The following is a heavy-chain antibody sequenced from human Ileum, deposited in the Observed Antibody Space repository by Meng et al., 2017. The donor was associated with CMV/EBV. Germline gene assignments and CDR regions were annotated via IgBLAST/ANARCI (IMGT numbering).Heavy chain of an antibody. Sequence: LQLRAWGLEPLKSAAPLSVCCSVSGGCIHMSTSHRARWRRPAGKGLEWIGRIPYRGITSYSPSPKSRVTMSLHSSKSQFSLKLGSVTAADTAVYYCARDWGVVYFDYWGQGNLVTVSS. J-gene: IGHJ4*02. V-gene: IGHV4-39*07. CDR1: GGCIHMSTSH. D-gene: IGHD2-2*01. CDR2: IPYRGIT. CDR3: ARDWGVVYFDY.